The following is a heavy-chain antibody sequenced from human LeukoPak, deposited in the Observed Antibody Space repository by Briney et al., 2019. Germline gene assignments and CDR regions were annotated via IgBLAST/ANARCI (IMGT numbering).Heavy chain of an antibody. CDR3: ASLPRYDFWT. CDR2: INHYGST. CDR1: GGSFSGYY. V-gene: IGHV4-34*01. Sequence: PSETLSLTCAVYGGSFSGYYWNWIRQPPGKGLEWIGKINHYGSTKYSPSLKSRVTISGDTSKNQFSLRLNSVTAADTAVYYCASLPRYDFWTWGQGNLVIVSS. D-gene: IGHD3-3*01. J-gene: IGHJ5*02.